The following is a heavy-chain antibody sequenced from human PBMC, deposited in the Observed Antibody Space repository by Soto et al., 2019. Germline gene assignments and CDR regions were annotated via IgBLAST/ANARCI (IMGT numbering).Heavy chain of an antibody. D-gene: IGHD5-12*01. CDR3: ARGLSGYYGFDY. J-gene: IGHJ4*02. Sequence: EVQLVESGGGLVQFGGSLRLSCAASGFTFSSYWMHGVRQVPGKGLVWVSRIKGDGTNTGYADSVKGRFTISRDNVKNTLYLQMNSLRAEDTAVYYCARGLSGYYGFDYWGQGTLVTVSS. V-gene: IGHV3-74*01. CDR1: GFTFSSYW. CDR2: IKGDGTNT.